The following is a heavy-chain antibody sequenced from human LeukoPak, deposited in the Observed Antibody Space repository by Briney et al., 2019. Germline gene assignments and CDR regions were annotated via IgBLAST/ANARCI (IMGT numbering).Heavy chain of an antibody. Sequence: GGSLRLSCAASGITFSDYAMSWVRQAPGKGLEWASSISGSGASTYYAESVKGRFTISRDNSKNTLYLQMNSLRAEDTAVYYCAKGTTIFGVATEFDYWGQGTLVTVSS. CDR3: AKGTTIFGVATEFDY. CDR2: ISGSGAST. CDR1: GITFSDYA. J-gene: IGHJ4*02. D-gene: IGHD3-3*01. V-gene: IGHV3-23*01.